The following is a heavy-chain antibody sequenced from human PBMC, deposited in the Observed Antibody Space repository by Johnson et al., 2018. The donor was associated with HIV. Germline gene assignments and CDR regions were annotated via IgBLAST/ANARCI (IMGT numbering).Heavy chain of an antibody. D-gene: IGHD6-19*01. CDR2: ISYDGSNK. V-gene: IGHV3-30-3*02. CDR3: AKSPRPYSSGWYGDAFDI. J-gene: IGHJ3*02. Sequence: QVQLVESGGGVVQPGRSLRLSCAASGFTFSSYAMHWVHQAPGKGLEWVAVISYDGSNKYYADSVKGRFTISRDNSKNTLYLQMTSLRAEDTAVYYCAKSPRPYSSGWYGDAFDIWGQGTMVTVSS. CDR1: GFTFSSYA.